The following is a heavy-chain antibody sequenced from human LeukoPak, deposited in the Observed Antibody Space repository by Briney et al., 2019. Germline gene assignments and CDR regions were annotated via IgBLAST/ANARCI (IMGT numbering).Heavy chain of an antibody. CDR1: GFTFSSYA. Sequence: SGGSLRLSCAASGFTFSSYAMSWVRQAPGKGLEWVSSISSSSSYIYYADSVKGRFTISRDNAKNSLYLQMNSLRAEDTAVYYCARVQGVGYCSSTSCYDFDYWGQGTLVTVSS. J-gene: IGHJ4*02. CDR2: ISSSSSYI. V-gene: IGHV3-21*01. CDR3: ARVQGVGYCSSTSCYDFDY. D-gene: IGHD2-2*03.